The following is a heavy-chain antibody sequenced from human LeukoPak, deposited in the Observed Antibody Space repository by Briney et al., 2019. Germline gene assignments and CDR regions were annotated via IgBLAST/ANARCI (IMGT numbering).Heavy chain of an antibody. Sequence: PDKPSCKEPGVSKSVDPVSRGLKTNGQGREWRGGIIAIFGTANYAQKFQGRVTITTDEATSTAYMELSSLRSEDTAVYYCARDPRPNTPHNYYYYYTDLWGKGTTVTVSS. D-gene: IGHD2-21*01. J-gene: IGHJ6*03. CDR1: GVSKSVDP. CDR2: IIAIFGTA. CDR3: ARDPRPNTPHNYYYYYTDL. V-gene: IGHV1-69*05.